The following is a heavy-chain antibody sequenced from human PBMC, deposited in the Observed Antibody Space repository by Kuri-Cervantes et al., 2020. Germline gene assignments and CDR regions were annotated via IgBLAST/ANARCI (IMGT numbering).Heavy chain of an antibody. Sequence: LSLTCAASGLTFSDYGMHWVRQAPGKGLEWVAVIWYDGSNKYYADSVKGRFTISRDNSKNTLYLQMNSLRAEDAAVYYCAKGRAYYDSSGYSPGFDYWGHGTLVTVSS. D-gene: IGHD3-22*01. V-gene: IGHV3-30*18. J-gene: IGHJ4*01. CDR3: AKGRAYYDSSGYSPGFDY. CDR2: IWYDGSNK. CDR1: GLTFSDYG.